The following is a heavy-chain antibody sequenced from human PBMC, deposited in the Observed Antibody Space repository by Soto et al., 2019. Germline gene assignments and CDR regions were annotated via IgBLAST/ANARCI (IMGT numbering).Heavy chain of an antibody. V-gene: IGHV5-10-1*01. CDR1: GYSFTSYW. CDR3: ARLPPRVRGGYYSYGMDV. D-gene: IGHD3-10*01. Sequence: EVQLVQSGAEVKKPGESLRISCKGSGYSFTSYWIIWVRQMPGKGLEWMGRIDPSDSYTNYSPSFQGHVTISADKSISTASLQWSSLKASDTAMYYCARLPPRVRGGYYSYGMDVWGQGTTVTVSS. CDR2: IDPSDSYT. J-gene: IGHJ6*02.